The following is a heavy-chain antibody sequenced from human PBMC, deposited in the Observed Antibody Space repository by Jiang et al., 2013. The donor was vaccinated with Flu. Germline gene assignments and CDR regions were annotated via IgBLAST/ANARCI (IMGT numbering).Heavy chain of an antibody. CDR3: ARGGQVTMVRGLIVTYHFDN. V-gene: IGHV4-30-2*06. J-gene: IGHJ4*02. Sequence: GSGLVKPSQTLSLTCAVSGGSVRSAGYSWTWIRHSPGKGLEWIGNIYHSGDTSYNPSLKGRVTISVDRSKNQFSLRLNSVTAADTAVYYCARGGQVTMVRGLIVTYHFDNWGQGTRVAVSS. CDR1: GGSVRSAGYS. D-gene: IGHD3-10*01. CDR2: IYHSGDT.